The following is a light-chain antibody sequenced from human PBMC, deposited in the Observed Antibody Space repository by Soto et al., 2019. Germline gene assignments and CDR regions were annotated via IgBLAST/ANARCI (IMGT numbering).Light chain of an antibody. CDR3: QQRGT. V-gene: IGKV3D-11*02. CDR2: DAS. J-gene: IGKJ2*01. CDR1: QSISTF. Sequence: EIVLTQTPATLSLSPGDRATLSCRASQSISTFLAWYQQKPGQAPRLLIYDASNRATGIPARFSGSGAGTDFTLTISSLEPEDFAVYYCQQRGTFGQGTKLEIK.